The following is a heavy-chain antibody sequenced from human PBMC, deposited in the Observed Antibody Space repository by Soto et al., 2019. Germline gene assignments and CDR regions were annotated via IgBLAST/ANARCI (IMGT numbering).Heavy chain of an antibody. V-gene: IGHV1-18*01. CDR3: ARYGSSYYYAQYFYGMDL. D-gene: IGHD3-22*01. CDR2: ISAYDGNT. J-gene: IGHJ6*02. CDR1: GYKFTNHG. Sequence: QVLLVQSGAEVKKPGASVRVSCRASGYKFTNHGISWVRQAPGQGLEWMGWISAYDGNTNYAQQFQGRVTMSMETSTSTAYMEVRSLTSDDTAVYYCARYGSSYYYAQYFYGMDLWGQGTSVTVTS.